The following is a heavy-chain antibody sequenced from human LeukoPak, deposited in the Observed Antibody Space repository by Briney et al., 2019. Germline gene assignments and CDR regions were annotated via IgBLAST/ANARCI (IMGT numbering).Heavy chain of an antibody. J-gene: IGHJ6*02. Sequence: GASVKVSCKASGYTLTNYGISWVRQAPGQGLEWMGWISAYNGNTNYAQKLQGRVTMTTDTSTSTAYMELRSLRSDDTAVYYCARVPGYSSFNYYYGLDVWGQGTTVTVPS. CDR1: GYTLTNYG. D-gene: IGHD6-19*01. CDR3: ARVPGYSSFNYYYGLDV. V-gene: IGHV1-18*01. CDR2: ISAYNGNT.